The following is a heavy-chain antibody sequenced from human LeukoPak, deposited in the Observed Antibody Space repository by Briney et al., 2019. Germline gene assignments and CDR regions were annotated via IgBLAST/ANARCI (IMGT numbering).Heavy chain of an antibody. J-gene: IGHJ4*02. CDR3: AKGDYYDSSGCIDY. CDR1: GFTLGDYN. Sequence: GGSLRLSCVASGFTLGDYNMNWVRQAPGKGLEWVSAITRSSTYMNYADSVKGRFTISRDNSKNTLYLQMNSLRAEDTAVYYCAKGDYYDSSGCIDYWGQGTLVTVSS. D-gene: IGHD3-22*01. V-gene: IGHV3-21*04. CDR2: ITRSSTYM.